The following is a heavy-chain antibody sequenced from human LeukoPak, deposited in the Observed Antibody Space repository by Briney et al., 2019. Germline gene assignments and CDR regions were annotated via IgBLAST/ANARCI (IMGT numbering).Heavy chain of an antibody. CDR3: ASGTFDDYGDYDRGDYFDH. J-gene: IGHJ4*02. CDR1: GASISSSSSS. D-gene: IGHD4-17*01. Sequence: SETLSLTCTVSGASISSSSSSWGWVRQPPGKGPEWIGSIYYSGLTYDNPSLKSRVSISVDPFKNHFSLKVGSVTAADTAVYYCASGTFDDYGDYDRGDYFDHWGQGTLVTVSS. CDR2: IYYSGLT. V-gene: IGHV4-39*02.